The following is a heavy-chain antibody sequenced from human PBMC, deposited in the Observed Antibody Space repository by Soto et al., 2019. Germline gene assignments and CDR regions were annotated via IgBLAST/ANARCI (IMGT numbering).Heavy chain of an antibody. V-gene: IGHV5-10-1*01. Sequence: PGESLKISCKGSGYSFTSYWISWVRQMPGKGLEWMGRIDPSDSYTNYSPSFQGHVTISADKSISTAYLQWSSLKASDTAMYYCGRLQAAAGDNDLTFDYWGQGPLVTVSS. CDR2: IDPSDSYT. CDR1: GYSFTSYW. D-gene: IGHD6-13*01. J-gene: IGHJ4*02. CDR3: GRLQAAAGDNDLTFDY.